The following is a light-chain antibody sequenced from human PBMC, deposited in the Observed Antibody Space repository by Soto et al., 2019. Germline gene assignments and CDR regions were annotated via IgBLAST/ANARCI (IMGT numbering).Light chain of an antibody. CDR1: QSVSSY. Sequence: EIVLTQSPATLSLSPGERASLSCRASQSVSSYLAWYQQKPGQAPRLLMYDASKRAPGIPARFTGSGSGTDFNLTISSLEPEDFAVYFCQLLSVWPSTFGGGTKVEI. J-gene: IGKJ4*01. CDR2: DAS. CDR3: QLLSVWPST. V-gene: IGKV3-11*01.